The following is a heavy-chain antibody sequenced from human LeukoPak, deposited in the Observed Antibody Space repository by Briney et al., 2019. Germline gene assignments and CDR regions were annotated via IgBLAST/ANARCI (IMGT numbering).Heavy chain of an antibody. CDR3: ARRSGWTDAFDI. V-gene: IGHV4-59*01. CDR1: GGSMSGYY. J-gene: IGHJ3*02. Sequence: SETLSLTCTVSGGSMSGYYWSWIRQPPGRGLEWIAYIHYSGTTNYNPPLKSRVTISVDTSKNQFSLKLSSSTTADTAMYYCARRSGWTDAFDIWGQGTMVTVSS. D-gene: IGHD6-19*01. CDR2: IHYSGTT.